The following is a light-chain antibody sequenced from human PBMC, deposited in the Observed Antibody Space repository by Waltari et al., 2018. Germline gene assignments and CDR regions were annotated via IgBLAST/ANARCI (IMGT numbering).Light chain of an antibody. V-gene: IGLV1-44*01. CDR2: GND. CDR3: AAWDDSLNGYV. CDR1: TSNIGSNT. J-gene: IGLJ1*01. Sequence: QSVLTQPPSASGTPGQRVTIHCSGSTSNIGSNTVHWYQQLPTTAPKLLVYGNDQRPSGVPDRFSGSTSGTSASLAISGLQSEDEADYYCAAWDDSLNGYVFGTGTKVTVL.